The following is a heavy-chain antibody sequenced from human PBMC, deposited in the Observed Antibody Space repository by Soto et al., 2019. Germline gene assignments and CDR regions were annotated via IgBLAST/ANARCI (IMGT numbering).Heavy chain of an antibody. D-gene: IGHD6-19*01. CDR2: INSDGSST. J-gene: IGHJ4*02. CDR3: AREVYSSGRLDY. CDR1: GFTFSSYW. V-gene: IGHV3-74*01. Sequence: PGGSLRLSCAASGFTFSSYWMHWVRQAPGKGLVWVSRINSDGSSTSYADSVKGRFTISRDNAKNTLYLQMNSLRAEDTAVYYCAREVYSSGRLDYWGQGTLVTVSS.